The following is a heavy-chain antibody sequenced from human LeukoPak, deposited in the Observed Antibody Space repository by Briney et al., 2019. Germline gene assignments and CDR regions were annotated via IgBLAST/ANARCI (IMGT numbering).Heavy chain of an antibody. D-gene: IGHD2-21*02. CDR1: GFTFSGYG. J-gene: IGHJ4*02. Sequence: QAGGSLRLSCAASGFTFSGYGMHWVRQAPGKGLEWVAVISYDGSNKYYADSVKGRFTISRDNSKNTLYLQMNSLRAEDTAVYYCASEWSAYCGGDCPPEYWGQGTLVTVSS. V-gene: IGHV3-30*03. CDR2: ISYDGSNK. CDR3: ASEWSAYCGGDCPPEY.